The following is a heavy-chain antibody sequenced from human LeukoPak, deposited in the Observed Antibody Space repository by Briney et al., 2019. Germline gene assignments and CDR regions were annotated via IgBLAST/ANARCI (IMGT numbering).Heavy chain of an antibody. D-gene: IGHD2-8*01. CDR1: GFTFSSYG. CDR3: ARGAGYCTNGVCYLDYFDY. CDR2: IWYDGSNK. Sequence: GGSLRLSCAASGFTFSSYGMHWVRQAPGKGLEGVAVIWYDGSNKYYADSVKGRFTISRDNSKNTLYLQMNSLRAEDTAVYYCARGAGYCTNGVCYLDYFDYWGQGTLVTVSS. V-gene: IGHV3-33*01. J-gene: IGHJ4*02.